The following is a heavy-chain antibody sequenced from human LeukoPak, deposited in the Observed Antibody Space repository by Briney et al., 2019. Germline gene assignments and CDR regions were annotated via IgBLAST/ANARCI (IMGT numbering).Heavy chain of an antibody. Sequence: GGSLRLSCAASGFAFSSYAMTWVRQAQGKGLEWVSGISDSGGSSFYADSVKGRFAVSRDNSKNTLYLQMNSLRAEDTAVYYCAKDGTLGATNTHFDYWGQGTLVTVSS. CDR2: ISDSGGSS. V-gene: IGHV3-23*01. D-gene: IGHD1-26*01. CDR1: GFAFSSYA. CDR3: AKDGTLGATNTHFDY. J-gene: IGHJ4*02.